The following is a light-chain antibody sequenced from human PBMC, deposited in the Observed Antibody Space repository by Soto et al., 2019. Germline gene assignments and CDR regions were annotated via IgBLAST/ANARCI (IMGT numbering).Light chain of an antibody. Sequence: EIVLTQSPGTLSLSPGERATLSCRASQSVSSSYLAWYQQKPGQAPRLLIYGASTTASGIPARFSGSGSGTEFTLTISSLQSEDFAVYYCLHYNDWPRWTFGQGTKVDIK. V-gene: IGKV3-15*01. CDR3: LHYNDWPRWT. CDR2: GAS. CDR1: QSVSSSY. J-gene: IGKJ1*01.